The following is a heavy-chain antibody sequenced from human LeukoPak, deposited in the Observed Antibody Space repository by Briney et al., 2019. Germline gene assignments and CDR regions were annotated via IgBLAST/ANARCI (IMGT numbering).Heavy chain of an antibody. D-gene: IGHD5-18*01. J-gene: IGHJ4*02. Sequence: PSETLSLTCAVSGGPISRGDNSWSWLRQPPGTGLEWIGYIYYSGSTNYNPSLKSRVTISVDTSKNQFSLKLSSVTAADTAVYYCARGGGYSYGYDYWGQGTLVTVSS. V-gene: IGHV4-61*08. CDR1: GGPISRGDNS. CDR2: IYYSGST. CDR3: ARGGGYSYGYDY.